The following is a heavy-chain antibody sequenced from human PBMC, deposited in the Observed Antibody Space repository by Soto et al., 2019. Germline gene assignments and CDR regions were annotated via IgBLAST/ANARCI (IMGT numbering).Heavy chain of an antibody. Sequence: LRLSCAASGFTFSSHWMHWVCQAPGKGLVWVSRIESDGSSTNYADSVKGRFTVSRDNAKNTLYLQMNSLRAEDTAVYYCARDRADPIGDYHPLFDSWGLGTLVTVSS. CDR1: GFTFSSHW. V-gene: IGHV3-74*01. CDR2: IESDGSST. CDR3: ARDRADPIGDYHPLFDS. J-gene: IGHJ4*02. D-gene: IGHD2-21*01.